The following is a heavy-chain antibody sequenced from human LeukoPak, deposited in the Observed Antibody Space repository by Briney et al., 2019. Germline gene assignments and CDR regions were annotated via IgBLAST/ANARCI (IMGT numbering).Heavy chain of an antibody. J-gene: IGHJ4*02. CDR3: ARDWYGSRSYFDA. Sequence: NPSETLSLTCAVSGDSISSYYWSWIRQPPGKGLEWIGYIYYSGSTNYNPSLKSRVTISVDTSKSQFSLKLSSVSAADTAVYYCARDWYGSRSYFDAWGQGTLVTVSS. D-gene: IGHD3-10*01. CDR1: GDSISSYY. CDR2: IYYSGST. V-gene: IGHV4-59*01.